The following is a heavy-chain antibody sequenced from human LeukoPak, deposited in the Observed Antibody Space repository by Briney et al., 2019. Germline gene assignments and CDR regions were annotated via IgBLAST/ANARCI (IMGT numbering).Heavy chain of an antibody. J-gene: IGHJ3*02. CDR1: GGTFSSYA. CDR3: AMSSGYYFDAFDI. V-gene: IGHV1-69*06. Sequence: ALVKVSCKASGGTFSSYAISWVRQAPGQGLEWMGGIIPIFGTANYAQKFQGRVTITADKSTSTAYMELSSLRSEDTAVYYCAMSSGYYFDAFDIWGQGTMVTVSS. CDR2: IIPIFGTA. D-gene: IGHD3-22*01.